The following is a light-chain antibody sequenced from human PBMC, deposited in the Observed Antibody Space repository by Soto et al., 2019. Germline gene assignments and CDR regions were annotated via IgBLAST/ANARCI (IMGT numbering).Light chain of an antibody. CDR2: DES. CDR1: QYGRTW. CDR3: QLYNGYRIA. Sequence: DFQMAKFPFALSLCVGDRVNITCRASQYGRTWLAWYQQKQGKAPKVLIYDESKLESGVPSRFSGSGSGTEFTLTISSLQADDVVSYYCQLYNGYRIAFGGGTKVDI. J-gene: IGKJ4*01. V-gene: IGKV1-5*01.